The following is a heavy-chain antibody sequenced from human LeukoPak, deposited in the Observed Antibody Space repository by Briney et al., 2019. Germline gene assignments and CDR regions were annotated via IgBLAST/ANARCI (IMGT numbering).Heavy chain of an antibody. Sequence: GGSLRLSCAASGFTFSSYSMNWVRQAPGKGLEWVSSISSSSSYIYYADSVKGRFTISRDNAKNSLYLQMNSLRAEDTAVYYCARGPGATYYYDSSGYYYNDYWGQGTLVTVSS. V-gene: IGHV3-21*01. CDR3: ARGPGATYYYDSSGYYYNDY. J-gene: IGHJ4*02. CDR1: GFTFSSYS. D-gene: IGHD3-22*01. CDR2: ISSSSSYI.